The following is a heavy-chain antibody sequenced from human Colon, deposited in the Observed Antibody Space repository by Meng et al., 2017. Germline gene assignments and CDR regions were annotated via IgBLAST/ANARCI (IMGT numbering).Heavy chain of an antibody. J-gene: IGHJ5*02. CDR1: GYIFPTYG. CDR3: ARVPVAHNWFDP. Sequence: QGQLVQSGAELKKPGASVRVSCKASGYIFPTYGFTWVRQAPGQGLEWVGWIAYNGKTNYAEKLQDRVTMTTDTSTTTAYMELRNLRSDDTAVYYCARVPVAHNWFDPWGQGTLVTVSS. V-gene: IGHV1-18*01. D-gene: IGHD5-12*01. CDR2: IAYNGKT.